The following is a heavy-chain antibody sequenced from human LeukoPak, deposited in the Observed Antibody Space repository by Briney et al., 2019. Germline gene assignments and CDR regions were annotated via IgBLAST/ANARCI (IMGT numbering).Heavy chain of an antibody. V-gene: IGHV1-18*01. CDR1: GYTFTSYG. CDR3: ARGGYCSSTSCYTDDY. Sequence: ASVKVSCKASGYTFTSYGISWVRQAPGQGLEGMGWISAYNGKTSYAQKLQGRVTMTTDTSTSTAYMELRSLRSDDTAVYYCARGGYCSSTSCYTDDYWGQGTLVTVSS. CDR2: ISAYNGKT. D-gene: IGHD2-2*02. J-gene: IGHJ4*02.